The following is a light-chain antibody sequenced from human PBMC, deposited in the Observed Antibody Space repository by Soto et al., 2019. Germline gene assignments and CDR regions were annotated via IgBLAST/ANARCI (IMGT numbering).Light chain of an antibody. Sequence: DIQMTQSPSTLSASVGDRVTITCRASQSINSWLAWYQQKPGKVPKLLIFKASSLQSGVPSRFSGSESGTEFTLTISSLQPDDFATYSCQQYNNWPWAFGQGTKVEIK. CDR2: KAS. V-gene: IGKV1-5*03. CDR3: QQYNNWPWA. CDR1: QSINSW. J-gene: IGKJ1*01.